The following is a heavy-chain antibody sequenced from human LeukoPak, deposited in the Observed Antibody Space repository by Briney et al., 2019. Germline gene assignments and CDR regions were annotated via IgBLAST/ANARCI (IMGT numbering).Heavy chain of an antibody. D-gene: IGHD3-16*02. V-gene: IGHV3-7*01. CDR2: IKQDGSEK. J-gene: IGHJ3*02. Sequence: PGGSLRLSCAASGFTFSSYNMNWVRQAPGKGLEWVANIKQDGSEKYYVDSVKGRFTISRDNAKNSLYLQMNSLRAEDTAVYYCARDNPDYDYIWGSYRGGDAFDIWGQGAMVTVSS. CDR3: ARDNPDYDYIWGSYRGGDAFDI. CDR1: GFTFSSYN.